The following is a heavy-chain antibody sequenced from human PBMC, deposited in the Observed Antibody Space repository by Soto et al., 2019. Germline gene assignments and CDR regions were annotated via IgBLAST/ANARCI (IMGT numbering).Heavy chain of an antibody. CDR1: GGTFSTYA. CDR3: ARSQGGSSSLDIYYYYYYGMDV. D-gene: IGHD2-15*01. CDR2: VIPIFGTP. J-gene: IGHJ6*02. Sequence: QVQLVQSGAEVKKPGSSVKVSCKAPGGTFSTYAISWVRQAPGQGLEWMGGVIPIFGTPKYAQKFQGRVTIPADESTSTGYMELRSLRSEDTAVSYCARSQGGSSSLDIYYYYYYGMDVWGQGTTVTVSS. V-gene: IGHV1-69*01.